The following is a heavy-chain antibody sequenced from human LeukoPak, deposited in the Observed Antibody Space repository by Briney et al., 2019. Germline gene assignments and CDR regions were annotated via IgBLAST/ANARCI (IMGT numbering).Heavy chain of an antibody. Sequence: TSETLSLTCAVYGGSFSYYYWSWIRQSPEKGLEWIGEINRSGSTNYNPSLKSRVTISVDTSKNQFSLKLSSVTAADTAVYYCARATLQLERRPFDYWGQGTLVTVSS. V-gene: IGHV4-34*01. CDR2: INRSGST. CDR3: ARATLQLERRPFDY. J-gene: IGHJ4*01. CDR1: GGSFSYYY. D-gene: IGHD1-1*01.